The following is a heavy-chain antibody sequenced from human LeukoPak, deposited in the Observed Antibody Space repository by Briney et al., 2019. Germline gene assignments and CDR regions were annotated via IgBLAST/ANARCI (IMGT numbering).Heavy chain of an antibody. CDR3: ARSGLYSYGSQYYFDY. D-gene: IGHD5-18*01. CDR1: GFTVSSNY. V-gene: IGHV3-53*01. J-gene: IGHJ4*02. CDR2: IYSGGST. Sequence: GSLRLSCAASGFTVSSNYMSWVRQAPGKGLEWVSVIYSGGSTYYADSVKGRFTISRDNSKNTLYLQMNSLRAEDTAVYYCARSGLYSYGSQYYFDYWGQGTLVTVSS.